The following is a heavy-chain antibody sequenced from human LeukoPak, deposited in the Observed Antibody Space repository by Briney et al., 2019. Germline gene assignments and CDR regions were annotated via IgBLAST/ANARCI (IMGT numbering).Heavy chain of an antibody. CDR2: LNWNGGST. D-gene: IGHD5-24*01. J-gene: IGHJ4*02. CDR3: IKEGGNYHGYFDS. V-gene: IGHV3-20*04. CDR1: GFTFEKHG. Sequence: GGSLRLSCAASGFTFEKHGMSWVRQVPGKGLEWVSGLNWNGGSTGYADSVKGRFTISRGNAKNSLFLQMNSLRLEDTALYFCIKEGGNYHGYFDSWGQGTLVTVSS.